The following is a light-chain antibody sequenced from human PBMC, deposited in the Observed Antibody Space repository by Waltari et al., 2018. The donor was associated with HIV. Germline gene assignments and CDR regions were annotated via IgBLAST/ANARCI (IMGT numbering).Light chain of an antibody. V-gene: IGKV3-15*01. J-gene: IGKJ2*01. CDR2: CAS. CDR3: QQYNNWPPYT. Sequence: EIVMTQSPATLSVSPGERATLSCRASQSVRSNLAWYQQKPCQAPRLLIYCASSRATGIPARFSGSGSGTEFTLTISSLQSEDFAVYYCQQYNNWPPYTFGQGTKLEI. CDR1: QSVRSN.